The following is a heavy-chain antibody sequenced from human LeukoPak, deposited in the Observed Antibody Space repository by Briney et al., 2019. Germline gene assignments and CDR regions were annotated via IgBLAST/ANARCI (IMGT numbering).Heavy chain of an antibody. CDR3: AREWVAAAVAFDI. CDR1: GFTFSTYS. D-gene: IGHD6-13*01. Sequence: PGGSLRLSCAASGFTFSTYSMNWVRQAPGKGLEWVSSISSSRSYIYYADSVKGRFTISRDNAKNSLYLQMNSLRAEDTAVYYCAREWVAAAVAFDIWGQGTMVTVSS. J-gene: IGHJ3*02. CDR2: ISSSRSYI. V-gene: IGHV3-21*01.